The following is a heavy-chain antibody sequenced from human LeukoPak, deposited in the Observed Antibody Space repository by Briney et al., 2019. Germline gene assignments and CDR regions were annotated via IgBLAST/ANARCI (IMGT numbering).Heavy chain of an antibody. CDR2: IYYSGST. CDR1: GGSISSSSYY. D-gene: IGHD3-3*01. V-gene: IGHV4-39*01. Sequence: SETLSLTCTVSGGSISSSSYYWGWIRQPPGKGLEWIGSIYYSGSTYYNPSLKSRVTISVDTSKNQFSLKLSSVTAADTAVYYCARLHDFCSGYSYYFDYWGQGTLVTVSS. CDR3: ARLHDFCSGYSYYFDY. J-gene: IGHJ4*02.